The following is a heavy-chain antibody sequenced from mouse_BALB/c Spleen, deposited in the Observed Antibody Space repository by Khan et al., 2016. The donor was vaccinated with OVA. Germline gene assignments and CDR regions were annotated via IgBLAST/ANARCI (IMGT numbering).Heavy chain of an antibody. V-gene: IGHV5-15*02. CDR2: ISSVAYSI. J-gene: IGHJ3*01. Sequence: EVELVESGGGLVQPGGSRKLSCAASGFTFIDYGMAWVRQTPGKGPEWIAFISSVAYSIYYADTVTGRFPISRENAKNTLYLEMSSLRSDDTAMCYCARGGFAYWGQGTLVTVSA. CDR1: GFTFIDYG. CDR3: ARGGFAY.